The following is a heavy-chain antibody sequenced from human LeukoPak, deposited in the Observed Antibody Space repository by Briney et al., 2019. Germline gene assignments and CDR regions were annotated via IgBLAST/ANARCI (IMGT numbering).Heavy chain of an antibody. J-gene: IGHJ5*02. D-gene: IGHD3-10*01. CDR2: ISGSGGST. Sequence: GGSLRLSCAASGFTFSSYAMSWVRQAPGMGLEWVSAISGSGGSTYYADSVKGRFTISRDNSKNTLYLQMNSLRAEDTAVYYCAKSRLLLWFGEAWGQGTLVTVSS. V-gene: IGHV3-23*01. CDR3: AKSRLLLWFGEA. CDR1: GFTFSSYA.